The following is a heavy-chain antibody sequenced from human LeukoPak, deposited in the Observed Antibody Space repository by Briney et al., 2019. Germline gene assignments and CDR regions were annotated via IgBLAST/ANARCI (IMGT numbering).Heavy chain of an antibody. CDR2: INPSGGST. Sequence: GASVKVSCKASGYTFTSYYMHWVRQAPGQGLEWMGIINPSGGSTSYAQKFPGRVTMTRDMSTSTVYMELSSLRSEDTAVYYCARDRTGRDGYNFWFDPWGQGTLVPVSS. CDR3: ARDRTGRDGYNFWFDP. D-gene: IGHD5-24*01. J-gene: IGHJ5*02. CDR1: GYTFTSYY. V-gene: IGHV1-46*01.